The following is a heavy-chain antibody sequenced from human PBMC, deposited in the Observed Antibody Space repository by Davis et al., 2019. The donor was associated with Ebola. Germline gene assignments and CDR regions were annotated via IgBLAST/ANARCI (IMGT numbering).Heavy chain of an antibody. D-gene: IGHD2-2*01. CDR2: INHSGST. V-gene: IGHV4-34*01. Sequence: ESLKISCAASGFTFSSYSMNWIRQPPGKGLEWIGEINHSGSTNYNPSLKSRVTISVDTSKNQFSLKLSSVTAADTAVYYCARERRIVVVPAAAHYYYYGMDVWGQGTTVTVSS. CDR3: ARERRIVVVPAAAHYYYYGMDV. CDR1: GFTFSSYS. J-gene: IGHJ6*02.